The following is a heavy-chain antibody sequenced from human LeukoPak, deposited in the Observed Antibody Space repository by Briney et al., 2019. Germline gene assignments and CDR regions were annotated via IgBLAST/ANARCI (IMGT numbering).Heavy chain of an antibody. D-gene: IGHD1-1*01. CDR1: GFTFSSYA. V-gene: IGHV3-23*01. J-gene: IGHJ5*02. CDR2: ISGSGGST. CDR3: ARDLYNWNDAGGNWFDP. Sequence: GGSLRLSCAASGFTFSSYAMSWVRQAPGKGLEWVSAISGSGGSTYYADSVKGRFTISRDNAKNSLYLQMNSLRAEDTAVYYCARDLYNWNDAGGNWFDPWGQGTLVTVSS.